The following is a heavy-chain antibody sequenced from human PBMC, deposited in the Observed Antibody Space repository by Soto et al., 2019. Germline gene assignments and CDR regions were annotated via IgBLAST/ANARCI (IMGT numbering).Heavy chain of an antibody. D-gene: IGHD3-10*01. Sequence: PSETLSLTCTVAGGSIRNYYWSWIRQPPGTGLEWIGYIYYSGSTNYNPSLKSRVTISVDTSKNQFSLKLISVTAADTAVYYCARVGLTMVRRVIMGWLDPWGQGTLVTVSS. CDR3: ARVGLTMVRRVIMGWLDP. V-gene: IGHV4-59*01. J-gene: IGHJ5*02. CDR1: GGSIRNYY. CDR2: IYYSGST.